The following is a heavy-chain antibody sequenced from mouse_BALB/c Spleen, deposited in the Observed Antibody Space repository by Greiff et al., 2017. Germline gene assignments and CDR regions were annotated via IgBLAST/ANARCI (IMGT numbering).Heavy chain of an antibody. CDR1: GYTFTDYA. D-gene: IGHD1-2*01. CDR3: ATSPTAATEDAMDY. Sequence: VQLQESGAELVRPGVSVKISCKGSGYTFTDYAMHWVKQSHAKSLEWIGVISTYYGDASYNQKFKGKATMTVDKSSSTAYMELARLTSEDSAIYYCATSPTAATEDAMDYWGQGTSVTVSS. J-gene: IGHJ4*01. V-gene: IGHV1S137*01. CDR2: ISTYYGDA.